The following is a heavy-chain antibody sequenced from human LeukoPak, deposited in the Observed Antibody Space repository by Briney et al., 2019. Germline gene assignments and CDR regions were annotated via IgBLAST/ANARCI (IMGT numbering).Heavy chain of an antibody. CDR2: IKQDGSDK. J-gene: IGHJ4*02. V-gene: IGHV3-7*03. CDR3: TRGAVPFFYGSGIDY. Sequence: GGSLRLSCAASGFTFSRYWMIWVRQAPGKGLEWVANIKQDGSDKYYVDSVKGRFTISRDNAKNSLYLQMNSLRVEDTAVYYCTRGAVPFFYGSGIDYWGQGTLVTVSS. D-gene: IGHD3-10*01. CDR1: GFTFSRYW.